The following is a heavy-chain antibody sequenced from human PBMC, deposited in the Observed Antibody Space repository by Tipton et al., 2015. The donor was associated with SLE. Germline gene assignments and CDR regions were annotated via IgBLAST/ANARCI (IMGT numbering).Heavy chain of an antibody. J-gene: IGHJ1*01. D-gene: IGHD3-10*01. CDR2: ISRSTKDI. CDR1: GFSFDRYE. CDR3: AREYYYGSV. Sequence: SLRLSCAASGFSFDRYEMNWVRQAPGKGLEWVSYISRSTKDIYYADSVKGRFTISRDNAKNSLYLQMNSLRVEDTGVYYCAREYYYGSVWGQGTLVTVSS. V-gene: IGHV3-48*03.